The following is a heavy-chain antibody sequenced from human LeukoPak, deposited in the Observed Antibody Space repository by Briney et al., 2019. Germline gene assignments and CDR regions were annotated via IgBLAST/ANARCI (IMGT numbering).Heavy chain of an antibody. J-gene: IGHJ3*02. CDR1: GDSVSSNSAA. D-gene: IGHD5-24*01. V-gene: IGHV6-1*01. CDR2: TYYRSKWYN. Sequence: SQTLSLTCAIPGDSVSSNSAAWNWIRQSPSRGLEWLGRTYYRSKWYNDYAGSVKGRITINPDTSKNQFSLQVNSVTAEDTAVYYCARGGQGDGYSADEAFDIWGQGTMVTVSS. CDR3: ARGGQGDGYSADEAFDI.